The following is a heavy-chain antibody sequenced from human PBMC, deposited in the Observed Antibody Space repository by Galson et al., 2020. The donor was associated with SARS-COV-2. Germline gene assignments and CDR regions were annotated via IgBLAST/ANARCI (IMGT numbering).Heavy chain of an antibody. CDR2: TYYRSRWFY. CDR1: GDSVSSNNVA. CDR3: ARRLGTFDY. Sequence: SQTLSLTCSISGDSVSSNNVAWNWIRQSPSRGLEWLGRTYYRSRWFYDYAVSVRSRISINADTSKNQVSLQLNSVTPEDAAVYYCARRLGTFDYWGQGTLVTVSS. V-gene: IGHV6-1*01. J-gene: IGHJ4*02. D-gene: IGHD7-27*01.